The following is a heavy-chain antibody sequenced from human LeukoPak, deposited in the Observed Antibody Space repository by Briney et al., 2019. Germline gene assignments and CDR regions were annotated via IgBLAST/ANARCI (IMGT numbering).Heavy chain of an antibody. CDR2: IKQDGSEK. J-gene: IGHJ4*02. CDR3: ARGKSFDY. CDR1: GFTFSSYA. Sequence: GGSLRLSCAASGFTFSSYAMSWVRQAPGKGLEWVANIKQDGSEKYYVDSVKGRFTISRDNAKNSLYLQMNSLRAEDTAVYYCARGKSFDYWGQGTLVTVSS. V-gene: IGHV3-7*03.